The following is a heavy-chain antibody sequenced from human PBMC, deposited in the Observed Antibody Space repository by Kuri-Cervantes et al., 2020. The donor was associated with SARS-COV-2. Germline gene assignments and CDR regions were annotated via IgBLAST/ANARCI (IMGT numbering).Heavy chain of an antibody. D-gene: IGHD1-26*01. CDR1: GFTFSSYG. CDR2: ISYDGSNK. Sequence: GESLKISCAASGFTFSSYGMHWVRQAPGKGLEWVAVISYDGSNKNYADSVKGRFTISRDNSKNTLYLQMNSLRAEDMAVYYCAREGVVGATTYYYYGMDVWGQGTTVTVSS. J-gene: IGHJ6*02. CDR3: AREGVVGATTYYYYGMDV. V-gene: IGHV3-30*03.